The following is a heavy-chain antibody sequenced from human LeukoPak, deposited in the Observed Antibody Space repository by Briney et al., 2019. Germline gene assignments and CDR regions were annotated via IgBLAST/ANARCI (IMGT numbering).Heavy chain of an antibody. V-gene: IGHV4-61*01. J-gene: IGHJ6*03. CDR3: ARTTEGGYTYDYFYYYYMDV. CDR2: IYYSGST. D-gene: IGHD5-18*01. Sequence: PSETLSLTCTVSGGSISSGSYYWSCIRQPAGKGLEWIGYIYYSGSTNYNPSLKSRVTISVDTSKNQFSLKLSSVTAADTAVYYCARTTEGGYTYDYFYYYYMDVWGKGTTVTISS. CDR1: GGSISSGSYY.